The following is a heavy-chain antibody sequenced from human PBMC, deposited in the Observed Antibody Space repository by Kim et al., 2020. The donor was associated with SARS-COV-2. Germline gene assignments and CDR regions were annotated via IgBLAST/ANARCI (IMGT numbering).Heavy chain of an antibody. CDR2: IYHSGST. CDR3: ARDRLLWFGDSIFDY. Sequence: SETLSLTCAVSGGSISSGGYSWSWIRQPPGKGLEWIGYIYHSGSTYYNPSLKSRVTISVDRSKNQFSLKLSSVTAADTAVYYCARDRLLWFGDSIFDYWGQGTLVTVSS. D-gene: IGHD3-10*01. J-gene: IGHJ4*02. V-gene: IGHV4-30-2*01. CDR1: GGSISSGGYS.